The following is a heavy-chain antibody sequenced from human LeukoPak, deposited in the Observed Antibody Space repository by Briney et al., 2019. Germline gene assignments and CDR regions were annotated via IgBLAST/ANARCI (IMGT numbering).Heavy chain of an antibody. CDR2: IYYSGST. J-gene: IGHJ3*02. D-gene: IGHD5-18*01. Sequence: SETLSLTCTVSGGSVSSGSYYWSWLRQPPGKGLEWIGYIYYSGSTNYNPSLKSRVTISVDTSKNQFSLKLSSVTAADTAVYYCARSYSFDAFDIWGQGTMVTVSS. V-gene: IGHV4-61*01. CDR1: GGSVSSGSYY. CDR3: ARSYSFDAFDI.